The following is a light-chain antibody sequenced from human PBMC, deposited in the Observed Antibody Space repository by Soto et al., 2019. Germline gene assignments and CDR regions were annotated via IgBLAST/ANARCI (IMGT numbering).Light chain of an antibody. CDR3: QQYIRWPLT. J-gene: IGKJ4*01. Sequence: EMVVTQSPATLSVSPGERATLSCRASQDVSSNLAWYQQKPGQAPRLLIYGASTRATGTPARLSGSGSGTEFTLTISSLQSEDYAVYFCQQYIRWPLTFGGGTKVEIK. CDR1: QDVSSN. V-gene: IGKV3-15*01. CDR2: GAS.